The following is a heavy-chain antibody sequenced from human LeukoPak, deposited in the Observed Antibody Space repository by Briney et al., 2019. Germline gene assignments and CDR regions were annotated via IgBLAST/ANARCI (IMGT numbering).Heavy chain of an antibody. Sequence: PGGSLRLSCTVSGFTVSSNSMSWVRQAPGKGLEWVSFIYSDNTHYSDSVKGRFTISRDNSKNTLYLQMNSLRAEDTAIYFCSEQWNYEVVNYWGQGTLVTVSS. CDR1: GFTVSSNS. CDR3: SEQWNYEVVNY. V-gene: IGHV3-53*01. D-gene: IGHD1-7*01. J-gene: IGHJ4*02. CDR2: IYSDNT.